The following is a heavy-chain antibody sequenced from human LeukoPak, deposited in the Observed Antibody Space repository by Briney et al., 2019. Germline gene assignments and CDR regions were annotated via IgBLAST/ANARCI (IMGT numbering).Heavy chain of an antibody. CDR3: ARDGHRRYHYDSSGREDAFDI. CDR2: ISAYNGYT. J-gene: IGHJ3*02. CDR1: GYTFTSYG. V-gene: IGHV1-18*01. D-gene: IGHD3-22*01. Sequence: GASLKVSCKASGYTFTSYGISWVRQAPGQGLEWMGWISAYNGYTNYAQKLQGRVTMTTDTSTSTAYMELRSLRSDDTAVYYCARDGHRRYHYDSSGREDAFDIWGQGTVVTVSS.